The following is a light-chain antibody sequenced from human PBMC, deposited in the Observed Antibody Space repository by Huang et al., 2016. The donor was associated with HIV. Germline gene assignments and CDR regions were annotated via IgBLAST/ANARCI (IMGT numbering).Light chain of an antibody. Sequence: EIVMTQSPATLSVSPGERATLSCRASQSISSNLAWYQQKPGQAPRLLIYDTSTRATDSPARFSGSGSGTEFTLTISSLQSEDFAVYYCQQYNNWPPYTFGQGTKLEIK. V-gene: IGKV3-15*01. CDR3: QQYNNWPPYT. CDR1: QSISSN. J-gene: IGKJ2*01. CDR2: DTS.